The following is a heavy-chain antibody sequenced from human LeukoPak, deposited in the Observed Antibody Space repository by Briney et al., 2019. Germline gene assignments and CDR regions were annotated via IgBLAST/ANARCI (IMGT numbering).Heavy chain of an antibody. V-gene: IGHV3-30-3*01. CDR3: ARGEDDYGDYFDY. Sequence: QPGRSLRLSCAASGFTFSSYAMHWVRQAPGKGLEWVAVISYDGSNKYYADSVKGRFTISRDISKNTLYLQMNSLRAEDTAVYYCARGEDDYGDYFDYWGQGTLVTVSS. CDR1: GFTFSSYA. D-gene: IGHD4-17*01. J-gene: IGHJ4*02. CDR2: ISYDGSNK.